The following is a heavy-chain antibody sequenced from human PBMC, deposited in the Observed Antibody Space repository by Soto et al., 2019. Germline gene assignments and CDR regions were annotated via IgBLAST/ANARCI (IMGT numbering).Heavy chain of an antibody. J-gene: IGHJ6*02. CDR1: GGTFSSYA. CDR3: AAGAEVVPAARNHYYYYYGMDV. Sequence: SVEVSCKASGGTFSSYAISWVLQAPGQGLDWMGLIIPIFGTANYAQKFQGRVTITADKSTSTAYMELSSLRSEDTAVYYCAAGAEVVPAARNHYYYYYGMDVWGQGTTVTVSS. D-gene: IGHD2-2*01. V-gene: IGHV1-69*06. CDR2: IIPIFGTA.